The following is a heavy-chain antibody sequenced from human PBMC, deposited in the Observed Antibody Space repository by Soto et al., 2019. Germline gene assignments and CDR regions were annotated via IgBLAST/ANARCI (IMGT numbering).Heavy chain of an antibody. CDR1: GGSFSGYY. V-gene: IGHV4-34*01. CDR3: ARDKLTGLFDY. J-gene: IGHJ4*02. CDR2: INHSGST. D-gene: IGHD2-8*02. Sequence: QVQLQQWGAGLLKPSETLSLTCAVYGGSFSGYYWTWIRQPPGTGLEWIGEINHSGSTHYNPSLKRRVTISVDTYKNQFSLKLTSVTAADTAVYYCARDKLTGLFDYWGQGTLVTVSS.